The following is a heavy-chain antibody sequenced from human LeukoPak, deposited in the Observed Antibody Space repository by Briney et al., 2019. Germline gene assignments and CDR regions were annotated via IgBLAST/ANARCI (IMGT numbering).Heavy chain of an antibody. Sequence: SETLSLTCTVSGGSISSSSNYWGWIRQPPGKGLEWIGSIYYSGRTYHNPSRKSRVTISVDTSKNQFSLKLSSVTAADTAVYYCARGADSFDIWGQGTMVTVSS. J-gene: IGHJ3*02. CDR1: GGSISSSSNY. CDR2: IYYSGRT. V-gene: IGHV4-39*01. CDR3: ARGADSFDI.